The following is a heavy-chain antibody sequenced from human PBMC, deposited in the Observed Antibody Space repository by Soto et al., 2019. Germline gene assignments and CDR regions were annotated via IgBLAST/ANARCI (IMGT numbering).Heavy chain of an antibody. CDR1: GGTFSSYA. Sequence: QVQLVQSGAEVKKPGSSVKVSCKASGGTFSSYAISWVRQAPGQGLEWMGGSIPIFGTANYAQKFQGRVTITADESTSTAYMELSSRRSEDTAVYYCARDSSVEQQLLRYGMDVWGQGTTVTVSS. CDR2: SIPIFGTA. CDR3: ARDSSVEQQLLRYGMDV. J-gene: IGHJ6*02. D-gene: IGHD6-13*01. V-gene: IGHV1-69*12.